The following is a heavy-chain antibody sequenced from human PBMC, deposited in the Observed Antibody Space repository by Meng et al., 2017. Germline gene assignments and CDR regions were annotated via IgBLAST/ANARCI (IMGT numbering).Heavy chain of an antibody. Sequence: QVQLGQSGSELRKSGASVKVSCMTSASTFSNYDINWVRQAPGQGLEWMGWINTKTGNPTYAQGFTGRFVFSLDTSVSTAHLHISTLTPEDTAVYYCATTGGGFDYWGQGTLVTVSS. V-gene: IGHV7-4-1*02. J-gene: IGHJ4*02. D-gene: IGHD2-15*01. CDR3: ATTGGGFDY. CDR2: INTKTGNP. CDR1: ASTFSNYD.